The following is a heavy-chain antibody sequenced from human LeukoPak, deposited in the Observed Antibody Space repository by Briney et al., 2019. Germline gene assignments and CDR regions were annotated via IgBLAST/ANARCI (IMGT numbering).Heavy chain of an antibody. CDR2: INHSGST. D-gene: IGHD6-13*01. J-gene: IGHJ4*02. Sequence: SETLSLTCAVYGGSFSGYYWSWIRQPPGKGLEWIGEINHSGSTNYNPSLKSRVTISVDTSKNQFFLKLSSVTAADTAVYYCAREIAAAGNFDYWGQGTLVTVSS. CDR3: AREIAAAGNFDY. CDR1: GGSFSGYY. V-gene: IGHV4-34*01.